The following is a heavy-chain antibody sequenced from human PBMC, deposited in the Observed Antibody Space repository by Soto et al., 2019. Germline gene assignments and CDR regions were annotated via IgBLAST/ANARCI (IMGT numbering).Heavy chain of an antibody. CDR1: GFTFSSYA. D-gene: IGHD3-3*01. Sequence: GGSLRLSCAASGFTFSSYAMSWVRQAPGKGLEWVSAISGSGGSTYYADSVKGRFTISRDNSKNTLYLQMNSLRAEDTAVYYCAKDQTITIFGVVTHTHYFDYWGQGTLVTVSS. V-gene: IGHV3-23*01. J-gene: IGHJ4*02. CDR2: ISGSGGST. CDR3: AKDQTITIFGVVTHTHYFDY.